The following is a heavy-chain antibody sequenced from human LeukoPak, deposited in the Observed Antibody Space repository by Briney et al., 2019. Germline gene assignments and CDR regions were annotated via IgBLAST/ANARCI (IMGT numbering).Heavy chain of an antibody. CDR2: IYTSGST. D-gene: IGHD3-22*01. CDR1: GGSISSSNY. V-gene: IGHV4-4*07. Sequence: SETLSLTCAVSGGSISSSNYWSWIRQPAGKGLEWIGRIYTSGSTNYNPSLKSRVTISGDTSKNQFSLRLSSVTAADTAVYYCARASYSYDINGWVPFDYWGQGTLVTVSS. CDR3: ARASYSYDINGWVPFDY. J-gene: IGHJ4*02.